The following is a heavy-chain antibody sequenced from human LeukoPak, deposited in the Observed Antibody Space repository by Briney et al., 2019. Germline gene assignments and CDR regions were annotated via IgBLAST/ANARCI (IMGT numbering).Heavy chain of an antibody. CDR2: IIPIFGTA. V-gene: IGHV1-69*13. J-gene: IGHJ6*02. Sequence: ASVKVSCKASGYTFTSYGISWVRQAPGQGLEWMGGIIPIFGTANYAQKFQGRVTITADESTSTAYMELSSLRSEDTAVYYCARVYAVTHYYGMDAWGQGTTVTVSS. D-gene: IGHD4-17*01. CDR3: ARVYAVTHYYGMDA. CDR1: GYTFTSYG.